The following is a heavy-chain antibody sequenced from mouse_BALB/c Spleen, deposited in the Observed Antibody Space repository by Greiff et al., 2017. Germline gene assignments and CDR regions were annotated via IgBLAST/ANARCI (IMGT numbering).Heavy chain of an antibody. D-gene: IGHD1-1*01. CDR1: GFNIKDYY. V-gene: IGHV14-1*02. CDR3: ARHYDRAMDY. Sequence: EVQLQQSGAELVRPGALVKLSCKASGFNIKDYYMHWVKQRPEQGLVWIGWIDPENGNTIYDPKFQGKASITADTSSNTAYLQLSSLTSEDTAVYYCARHYDRAMDYWGQGTSVTVSS. CDR2: IDPENGNT. J-gene: IGHJ4*01.